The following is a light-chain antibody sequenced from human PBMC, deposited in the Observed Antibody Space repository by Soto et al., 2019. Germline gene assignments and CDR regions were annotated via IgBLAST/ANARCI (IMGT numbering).Light chain of an antibody. CDR3: TSYTSTSTPYV. J-gene: IGLJ1*01. Sequence: QSAQTQPASVSGSPGQSITISCAGTSSDVGRYTYVSWYQQHPGKAPKLIIYDVYNRPSGVSTRFSGSKSGNTASLTISGLQAEDEADYYCTSYTSTSTPYVFGGGTKLTVL. V-gene: IGLV2-14*01. CDR1: SSDVGRYTY. CDR2: DVY.